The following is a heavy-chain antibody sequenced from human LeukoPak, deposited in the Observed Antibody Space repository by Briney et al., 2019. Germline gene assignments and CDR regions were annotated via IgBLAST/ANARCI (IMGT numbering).Heavy chain of an antibody. D-gene: IGHD6-19*01. CDR1: GFTFSSYG. J-gene: IGHJ3*02. Sequence: PGRSLRLSCAASGFTFSSYGMHWVRQAPGTGLEWVAVISYDGSNKYYADSVKGRFTISRDNSKNTLYLQMNSLRAEDTAVYYCAKDGGLSSVAGPLGAFDIWGQGTMVTVSS. V-gene: IGHV3-30*18. CDR2: ISYDGSNK. CDR3: AKDGGLSSVAGPLGAFDI.